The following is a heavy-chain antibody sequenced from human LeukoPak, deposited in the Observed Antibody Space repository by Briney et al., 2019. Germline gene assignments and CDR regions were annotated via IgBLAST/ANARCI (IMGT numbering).Heavy chain of an antibody. Sequence: SETLSLTCAVYGGSFSGFYWSWIRHVPGKGLEWIGEINYTGSTSYNPSLKSRVTISVDTSQNQFFLLLTPVTAADTAVYYCARVAGYLPTRWFDPWGQGTHVTVSS. V-gene: IGHV4-34*01. CDR1: GGSFSGFY. J-gene: IGHJ5*02. D-gene: IGHD6-25*01. CDR2: INYTGST. CDR3: ARVAGYLPTRWFDP.